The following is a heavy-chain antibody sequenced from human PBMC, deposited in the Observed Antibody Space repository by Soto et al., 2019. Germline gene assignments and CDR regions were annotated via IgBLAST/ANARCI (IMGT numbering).Heavy chain of an antibody. CDR2: ISAYNGDT. CDR3: SRDLIEWIQLWLPPVY. J-gene: IGHJ4*02. D-gene: IGHD5-18*01. CDR1: GYTFTSYG. V-gene: IGHV1-18*01. Sequence: QVQLVQSGAEVKKPGASVKVSCKASGYTFTSYGISWVRQAPGQGLEWMGWISAYNGDTNYAQKLQGRVTMTTDTATSTAYMELRSLRSDDTAVYYCSRDLIEWIQLWLPPVYLGQGTLVTVSS.